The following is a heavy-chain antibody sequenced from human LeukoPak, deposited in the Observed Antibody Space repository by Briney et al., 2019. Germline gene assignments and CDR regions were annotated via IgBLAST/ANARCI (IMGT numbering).Heavy chain of an antibody. CDR2: ISYDGSNK. V-gene: IGHV3-30-3*01. J-gene: IGHJ4*02. Sequence: GGSLRLSCGASGFTFSSYAMLWVRRAPGKGLEWVAVISYDGSNKNYADSVRGRFTISRDSSKDTLYLEVQTLRPGDTAVYYCARDHYTSGWNQGPDYWGQGALVTVSS. CDR1: GFTFSSYA. CDR3: ARDHYTSGWNQGPDY. D-gene: IGHD6-19*01.